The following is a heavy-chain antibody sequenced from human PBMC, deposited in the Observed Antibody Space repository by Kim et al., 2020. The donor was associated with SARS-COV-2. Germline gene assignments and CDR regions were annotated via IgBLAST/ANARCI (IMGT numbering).Heavy chain of an antibody. J-gene: IGHJ6*02. D-gene: IGHD2-15*01. CDR2: INHSGST. CDR1: GGSFSGYY. V-gene: IGHV4-34*01. Sequence: SETLSLTCAVYGGSFSGYYWSWIRKPPGKGLEWIGEINHSGSTNYNPSLKSRVTISVDTSKNQFSLKLSSVTAADTAVYYCGAVAATYYYYGMDVWGQGTTVTVSS. CDR3: GAVAATYYYYGMDV.